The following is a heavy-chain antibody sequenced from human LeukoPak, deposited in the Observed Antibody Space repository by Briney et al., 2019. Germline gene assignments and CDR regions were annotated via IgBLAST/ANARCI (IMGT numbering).Heavy chain of an antibody. CDR2: ISGSGGST. D-gene: IGHD2-2*01. V-gene: IGHV3-23*01. CDR1: GFTFSSYA. Sequence: GGSLRLSCAASGFTFSSYAMSWVRQAPGKGLEWVSAISGSGGSTYYADSVKGRFTISRDNSKNTLYLQMNSLRAADTDVYYCAFLVPAVYMEFDPWGQGTLVTVSS. J-gene: IGHJ5*02. CDR3: AFLVPAVYMEFDP.